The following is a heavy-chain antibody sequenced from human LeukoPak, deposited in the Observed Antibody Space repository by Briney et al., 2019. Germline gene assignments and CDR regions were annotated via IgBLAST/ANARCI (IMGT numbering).Heavy chain of an antibody. J-gene: IGHJ3*02. D-gene: IGHD6-19*01. CDR3: AREQPVAGDAFDI. CDR1: GFTFSDYY. Sequence: GGSLRLSCAASGFTFSDYYMSWLRQAPGKGLEGVSYISSSGSTIYYADSVKGRFTISRDNAKNSPYLQMNSLRAEDTAVYYCAREQPVAGDAFDIWGQGTMVTVSS. CDR2: ISSSGSTI. V-gene: IGHV3-11*04.